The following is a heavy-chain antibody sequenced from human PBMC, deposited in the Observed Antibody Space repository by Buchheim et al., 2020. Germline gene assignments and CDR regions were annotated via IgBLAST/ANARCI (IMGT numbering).Heavy chain of an antibody. V-gene: IGHV3-23*01. Sequence: EVQLLESGGGLVQPGGSLRLSCAASGFTFSSYAMSWVRQAPGKGLEWVSVISGSGGNTYHADSVKGRFTISRDNSKNTLYLQMNSLRAEDTAVYYCAKDLLPVRLMLPSARPLDYWGQGTL. CDR3: AKDLLPVRLMLPSARPLDY. CDR1: GFTFSSYA. D-gene: IGHD3-10*02. J-gene: IGHJ4*02. CDR2: ISGSGGNT.